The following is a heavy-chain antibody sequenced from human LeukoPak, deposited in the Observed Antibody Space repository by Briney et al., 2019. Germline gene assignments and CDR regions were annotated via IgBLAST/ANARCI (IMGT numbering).Heavy chain of an antibody. J-gene: IGHJ4*02. CDR2: IYTSGST. CDR1: GGSISSGSYY. CDR3: QSHYYGSGSYYTARDY. V-gene: IGHV4-61*02. D-gene: IGHD3-10*01. Sequence: SGTLSLTCAVSGGSISSGSYYWSWIRQPAGKGLEWIGRIYTSGSTNYNPSLKSRVTISVDTSKNQFSLKLSSVTAADTAVYYCQSHYYGSGSYYTARDYWGQGTLVTVSS.